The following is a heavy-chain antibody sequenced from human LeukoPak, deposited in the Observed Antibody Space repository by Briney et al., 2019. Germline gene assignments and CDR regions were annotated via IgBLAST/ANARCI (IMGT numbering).Heavy chain of an antibody. CDR3: ARGGIITSYAFEI. CDR1: GFIFRNYG. D-gene: IGHD1-26*01. Sequence: GGSLRLSCTASGFIFRNYGMHWVRQAPGKGLEWVSCISSTSNYIFYADSVRGRFTISRDNAKNSLYLQMDSLRAEDTAVYYCARGGIITSYAFEIWGQGAMVTVSS. V-gene: IGHV3-21*01. CDR2: ISSTSNYI. J-gene: IGHJ3*02.